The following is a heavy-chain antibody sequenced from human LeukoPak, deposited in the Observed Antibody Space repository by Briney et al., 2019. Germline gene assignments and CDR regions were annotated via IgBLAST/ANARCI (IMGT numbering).Heavy chain of an antibody. CDR1: GFTFSSYG. D-gene: IGHD3-22*01. Sequence: GSLRLSCVASGFTFSSYGMHWVRQAPGKGLEWVAVIWYDGSNKYYADSVKGRFTISRDNSKNTLYLQMNSLRAEDTAVYYCARASGYRDQYYYYGMDVWGQGTTVTVSS. V-gene: IGHV3-33*01. CDR3: ARASGYRDQYYYYGMDV. CDR2: IWYDGSNK. J-gene: IGHJ6*02.